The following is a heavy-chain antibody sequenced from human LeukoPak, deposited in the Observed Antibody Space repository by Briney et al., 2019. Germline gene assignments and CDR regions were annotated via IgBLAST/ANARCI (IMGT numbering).Heavy chain of an antibody. CDR3: ARTPSGTYIDY. V-gene: IGHV1-2*02. J-gene: IGHJ4*02. CDR2: INPNSGGT. D-gene: IGHD3-10*01. Sequence: GASVKVSCKASGYTFTDYYIHWVRQAPGQGLEWMGWINPNSGGTNYAQKFQGRVTMTRDTSISTAYMEVSRLRSDDTAVYYCARTPSGTYIDYWGRGTLVTVSS. CDR1: GYTFTDYY.